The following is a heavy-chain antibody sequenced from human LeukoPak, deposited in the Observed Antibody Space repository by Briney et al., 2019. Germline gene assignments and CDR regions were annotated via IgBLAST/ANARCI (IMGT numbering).Heavy chain of an antibody. CDR2: IYSGGST. V-gene: IGHV3-53*01. CDR1: GFTVSSNY. J-gene: IGHJ3*02. Sequence: GGSLRLSCAASGFTVSSNYMSWVRQAPRKGLEWVSVIYSGGSTYYADSVKGRFTISRDNSKNTLYLQMNSLRAEDTAVYYCAREISSSWSDAFDIWGQGTMVTVSS. D-gene: IGHD6-13*01. CDR3: AREISSSWSDAFDI.